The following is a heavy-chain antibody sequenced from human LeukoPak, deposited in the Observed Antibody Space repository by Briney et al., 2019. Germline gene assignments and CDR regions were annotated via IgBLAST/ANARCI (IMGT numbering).Heavy chain of an antibody. CDR3: ARTGYSSGWYFDY. J-gene: IGHJ4*02. Sequence: SETLSLTCTVSGGSISSYYWSWIRQPPGKGLEWIGYIYYSGSTNFNPSLKSRVTISVDTSKNQFSLKLSSVTAADTAVYYCARTGYSSGWYFDYWGQGTLVTVSS. CDR2: IYYSGST. D-gene: IGHD6-19*01. V-gene: IGHV4-59*01. CDR1: GGSISSYY.